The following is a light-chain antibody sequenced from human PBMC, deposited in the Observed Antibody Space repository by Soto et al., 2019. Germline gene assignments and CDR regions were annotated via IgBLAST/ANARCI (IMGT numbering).Light chain of an antibody. Sequence: DIQMTQSPSTLSASVGDRVTITCRASQSISSWLAWYQQKPGKAPKLLIYDASNLETGVPSRFSGSGSGTEFTLTISSLQPDDSATYYCQQYESHSETFGQGTKVDNK. J-gene: IGKJ1*01. CDR1: QSISSW. V-gene: IGKV1-5*01. CDR2: DAS. CDR3: QQYESHSET.